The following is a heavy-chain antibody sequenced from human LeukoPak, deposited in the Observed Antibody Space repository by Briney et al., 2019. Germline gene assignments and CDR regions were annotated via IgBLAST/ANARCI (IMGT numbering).Heavy chain of an antibody. Sequence: SQTLSLTCTVSGGSISSGGYYWSWIRQHPGKGLEWIWYIYYSGSTYYNPSLKSRVTISVDTSKNQFSLKPSSVTAADTAVYYCARDRGRIQLWQRVDWYFDLWGRGTLVTVSS. CDR3: ARDRGRIQLWQRVDWYFDL. D-gene: IGHD5-18*01. V-gene: IGHV4-31*03. J-gene: IGHJ2*01. CDR1: GGSISSGGYY. CDR2: IYYSGST.